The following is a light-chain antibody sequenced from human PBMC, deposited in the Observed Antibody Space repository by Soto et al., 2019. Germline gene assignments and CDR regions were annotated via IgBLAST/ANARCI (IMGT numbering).Light chain of an antibody. Sequence: AIQLTQSPSSLSASVGDRVTITCRASQVISSALAWYQQKPGKAPKLLIYDASTLESGVPSRFRGSGSGTDFTLTISSLQPEDFATYYCQQFNGYPRTFGGGTKVEIK. J-gene: IGKJ4*01. CDR3: QQFNGYPRT. CDR1: QVISSA. CDR2: DAS. V-gene: IGKV1-13*02.